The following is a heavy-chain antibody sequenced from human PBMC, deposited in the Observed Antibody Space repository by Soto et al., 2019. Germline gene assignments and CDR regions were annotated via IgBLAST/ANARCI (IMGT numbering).Heavy chain of an antibody. Sequence: ASVKVSCKASGYTFTSYYMHWVRQAPGQGLEWMGIINPSGGSTSYAQRFQGRVTMTRDTSTSTVYMELSSLRSEDTAVYYCAREAIYDYVWGSYRFYYYYGMDVWGQGTTVTVSS. V-gene: IGHV1-46*01. J-gene: IGHJ6*02. CDR1: GYTFTSYY. D-gene: IGHD3-16*02. CDR3: AREAIYDYVWGSYRFYYYYGMDV. CDR2: INPSGGST.